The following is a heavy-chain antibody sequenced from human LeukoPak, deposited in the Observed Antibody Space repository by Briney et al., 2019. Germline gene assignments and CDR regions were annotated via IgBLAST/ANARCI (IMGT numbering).Heavy chain of an antibody. Sequence: SETLSPTCAVYGGSFSGYYWSWIRQPPGKGLEWIGEINHSGSTNYNPSLKSRVTISVDTSKNQFSLKLSSVTAADTAVYYCARGDGVLLWFGGRTNWFDPWGQGTLVTASS. D-gene: IGHD3-10*01. CDR3: ARGDGVLLWFGGRTNWFDP. J-gene: IGHJ5*02. V-gene: IGHV4-34*01. CDR2: INHSGST. CDR1: GGSFSGYY.